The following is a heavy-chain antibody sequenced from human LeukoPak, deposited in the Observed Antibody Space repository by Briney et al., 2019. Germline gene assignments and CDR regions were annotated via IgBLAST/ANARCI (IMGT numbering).Heavy chain of an antibody. CDR3: ARSRYDSYGYFFCDY. CDR2: INSGSSIT. V-gene: IGHV3-48*01. CDR1: GFSFNTYI. J-gene: IGHJ4*02. D-gene: IGHD5-18*01. Sequence: GGSLRHSCTASGFSFNTYIMGWVRQAPGKGLEWISYINSGSSITQYADSVTGRFTISRDNARNSLCLQMNSLRAEDTAVYFCARSRYDSYGYFFCDYWGQGTLVTVSS.